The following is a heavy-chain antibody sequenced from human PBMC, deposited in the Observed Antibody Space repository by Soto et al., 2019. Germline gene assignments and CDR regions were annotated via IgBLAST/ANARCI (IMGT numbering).Heavy chain of an antibody. D-gene: IGHD2-15*01. CDR2: INPSGGST. CDR3: AREWSSPPYYYGMDV. V-gene: IGHV1-46*01. Sequence: ASVKVSCKASGYTFTSYYMHWVRQAPGQGLEWMGIINPSGGSTSYAQKFQGRVTMTRDTSTSTVYTELSSLRSEDTAVYYCAREWSSPPYYYGMDVWGQGTTVTVSS. J-gene: IGHJ6*02. CDR1: GYTFTSYY.